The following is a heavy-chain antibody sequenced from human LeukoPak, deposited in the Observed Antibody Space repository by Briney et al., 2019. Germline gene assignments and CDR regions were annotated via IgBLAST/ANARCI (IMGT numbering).Heavy chain of an antibody. J-gene: IGHJ4*02. V-gene: IGHV4-34*01. Sequence: KSSETLTLTCAVYGGSFSGYYWRWIRQPPGKGLEWIGEINHSGSTNYNPSLKSRVTISVDTSKNQFSLKLSSVTAADTAVYYCAREGLSYGYFDYWGQGTLVTVSS. CDR3: AREGLSYGYFDY. CDR2: INHSGST. CDR1: GGSFSGYY. D-gene: IGHD5-18*01.